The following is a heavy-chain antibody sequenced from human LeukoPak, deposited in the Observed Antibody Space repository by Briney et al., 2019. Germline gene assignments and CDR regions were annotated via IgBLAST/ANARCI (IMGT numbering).Heavy chain of an antibody. CDR1: GFTFSSYG. D-gene: IGHD2-15*01. CDR3: ARERGVAAATRRPFFDY. Sequence: GRSLRLSCAASGFTFSSYGMHWVRQAPGKGLEWVAVIWYDGSNKYYADSVKGRFTISRDNSKNTLYLQMNSLRAEDTAVYYCARERGVAAATRRPFFDYWGQGILVTVSS. V-gene: IGHV3-33*01. CDR2: IWYDGSNK. J-gene: IGHJ4*02.